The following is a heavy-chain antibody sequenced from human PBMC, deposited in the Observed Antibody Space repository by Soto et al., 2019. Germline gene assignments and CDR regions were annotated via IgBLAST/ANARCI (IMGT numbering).Heavy chain of an antibody. CDR2: IVVGSGNT. D-gene: IGHD6-13*01. Sequence: ASVKVSCKASGFTFTSSAVQWVRQARGQRLEWIGWIVVGSGNTNYAQKSQERVTITRDMSTSTAYMELSSLRSEDTAVYYCAAEVTAAGTLYYYYGMDVWGQGTTVTVSS. CDR1: GFTFTSSA. CDR3: AAEVTAAGTLYYYYGMDV. J-gene: IGHJ6*02. V-gene: IGHV1-58*01.